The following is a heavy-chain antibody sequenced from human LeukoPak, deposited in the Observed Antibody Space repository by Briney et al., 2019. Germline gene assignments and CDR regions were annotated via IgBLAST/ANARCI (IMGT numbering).Heavy chain of an antibody. J-gene: IGHJ6*03. CDR1: GYIFTNYA. CDR3: ARARGDDFWSGYWRYYYYMDV. CDR2: ISTYNGNT. Sequence: GASVKLSCKASGYIFTNYAISWVRQAPGQGLEWRGWISTYNGNTKNAQKLQGRVTMTTDTSTSTAYMELRTLRSDDTAVYYCARARGDDFWSGYWRYYYYMDVWGKGTTVTVSS. D-gene: IGHD3-3*01. V-gene: IGHV1-18*01.